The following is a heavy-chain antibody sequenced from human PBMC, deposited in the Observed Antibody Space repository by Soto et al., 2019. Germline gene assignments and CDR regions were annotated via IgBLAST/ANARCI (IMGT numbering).Heavy chain of an antibody. V-gene: IGHV4-39*01. CDR2: IYYSGST. J-gene: IGHJ2*01. CDR3: AGHWGYRTDGDYYWYFDL. Sequence: SETLSLTCTVSGGSISSSSYYWGWIRQPPGKGLEWIGSIYYSGSTYYNPSLKSRVTISVDTSKNQFSLKLSSVTAADTAVYYRAGHWGYRTDGDYYWYFDLWGRGTLVPVSS. CDR1: GGSISSSSYY. D-gene: IGHD6-13*01.